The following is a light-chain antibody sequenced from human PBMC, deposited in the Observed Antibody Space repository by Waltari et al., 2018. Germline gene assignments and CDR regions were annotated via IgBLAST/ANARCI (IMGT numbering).Light chain of an antibody. CDR3: QTTDDTTVL. J-gene: IGLJ2*01. Sequence: SYALIQPPSVSVSPGQTARITCSCGNLGGNYFCWYQKKPGQSPVLVIFQDTRRPSHIPGRFSGSSSGNTATPTISGTLPMDEADYFCQTTDDTTVLFGGGTKLTVL. CDR1: NLGGNY. V-gene: IGLV3-1*01. CDR2: QDT.